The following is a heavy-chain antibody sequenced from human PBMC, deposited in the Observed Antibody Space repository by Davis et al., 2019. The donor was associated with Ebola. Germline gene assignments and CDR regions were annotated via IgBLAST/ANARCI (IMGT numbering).Heavy chain of an antibody. CDR3: ARDRNWAFDY. CDR2: IDSSGTNI. J-gene: IGHJ4*02. D-gene: IGHD1-14*01. CDR1: GFSLSMYS. Sequence: GGSLRLSCEVSGFSLSMYSMNWVRQAPGKGLEWISYIDSSGTNILYVDSVKGRFTISKDNAKNSLFLQMNSLRDEDTAVYYCARDRNWAFDYWGQGTLVTVSS. V-gene: IGHV3-21*06.